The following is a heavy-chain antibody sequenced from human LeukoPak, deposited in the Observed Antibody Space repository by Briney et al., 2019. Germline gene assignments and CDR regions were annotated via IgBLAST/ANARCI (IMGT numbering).Heavy chain of an antibody. Sequence: SETLSLTCIVSGDSITSSYWNWIRQPPGKGLEWIGYVYHSGITNYNPSLKSRVTISIDTSKNQFSLKLNSVTAADTAVYYCVKTAGRDGLAPPYRGQGTLVTVSS. CDR3: VKTAGRDGLAPPY. CDR1: GDSITSSY. CDR2: VYHSGIT. J-gene: IGHJ4*02. V-gene: IGHV4-59*01. D-gene: IGHD6-13*01.